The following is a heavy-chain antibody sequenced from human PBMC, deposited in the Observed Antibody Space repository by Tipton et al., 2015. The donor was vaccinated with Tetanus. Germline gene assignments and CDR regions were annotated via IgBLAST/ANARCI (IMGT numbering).Heavy chain of an antibody. V-gene: IGHV4-34*01. J-gene: IGHJ6*02. Sequence: TLSLTCAVYGASFSDYYWSWIRQAPGKGLEWIGEINHSGNTNHNPSLKSRVTLSVDTAKNQFSLKLNSVTAADTAMYYCVTVNFPNFYHYGNDGRGQGTTVTVSS. CDR3: VTVNFPNFYHYGNDG. CDR2: INHSGNT. D-gene: IGHD1-1*01. CDR1: GASFSDYY.